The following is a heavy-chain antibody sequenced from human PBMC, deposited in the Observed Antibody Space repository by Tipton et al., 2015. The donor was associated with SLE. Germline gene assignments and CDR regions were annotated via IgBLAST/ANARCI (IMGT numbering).Heavy chain of an antibody. CDR2: INHGGGT. D-gene: IGHD2/OR15-2a*01. V-gene: IGHV4-34*01. CDR3: AKVPEENIDY. CDR1: GGSISSYY. J-gene: IGHJ4*02. Sequence: TLSLTCSVSGGSISSYYWRWIRQPPGKGLEWIGEINHGGGTHYNPSLKSRVSISIDTSENHFSLKLTSVTAEDTAVYYCAKVPEENIDYWGQGTLVTVSS.